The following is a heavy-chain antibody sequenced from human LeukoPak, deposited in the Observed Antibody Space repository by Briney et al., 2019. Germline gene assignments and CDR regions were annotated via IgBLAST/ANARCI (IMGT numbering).Heavy chain of an antibody. Sequence: GGSLGLSCAASGFTVSSNYMSWVRQAPGKGLEWVSVIYSGGSTYYADSVKGRFTISRDNSKNTLYLQMNSLRAEDTAVYYCARDLDYGDYVYGYWGQGTLVTVSS. CDR3: ARDLDYGDYVYGY. CDR1: GFTVSSNY. V-gene: IGHV3-66*02. CDR2: IYSGGST. J-gene: IGHJ4*02. D-gene: IGHD4-17*01.